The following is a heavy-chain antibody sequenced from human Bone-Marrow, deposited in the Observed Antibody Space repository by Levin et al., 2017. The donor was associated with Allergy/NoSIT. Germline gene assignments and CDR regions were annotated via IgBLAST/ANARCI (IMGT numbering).Heavy chain of an antibody. V-gene: IGHV5-10-1*01. CDR2: INPEDSFT. CDR1: GYTFTSYW. D-gene: IGHD6-25*01. CDR3: AGNDDTATLRV. Sequence: GGSLRLSCKGSGYTFTSYWISWVRQMPGKGPEWLGRINPEDSFTTYGPSFQGHVTISVDESINTAYLQWSSLQASDTGLYYCAGNDDTATLRVWGQGTLVTVSS. J-gene: IGHJ4*02.